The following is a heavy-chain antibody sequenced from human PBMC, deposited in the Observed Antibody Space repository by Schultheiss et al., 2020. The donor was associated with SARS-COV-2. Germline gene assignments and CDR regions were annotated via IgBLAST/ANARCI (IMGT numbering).Heavy chain of an antibody. J-gene: IGHJ6*02. CDR3: AKDLAAVADPVYYYYYGMDV. V-gene: IGHV3-7*01. Sequence: GESLKISCAASGFTFSDYYMSWIRQTPDKGLEWVANIKQDGSEKYYADSVKGRFTISRDNSKNTLYLQMNSLRAEDTAVYYCAKDLAAVADPVYYYYYGMDVWGQGTTVTVSS. CDR1: GFTFSDYY. D-gene: IGHD6-19*01. CDR2: IKQDGSEK.